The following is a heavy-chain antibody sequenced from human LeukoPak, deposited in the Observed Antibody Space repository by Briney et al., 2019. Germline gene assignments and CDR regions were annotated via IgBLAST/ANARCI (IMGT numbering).Heavy chain of an antibody. J-gene: IGHJ4*02. CDR1: GFTFSGSA. D-gene: IGHD4-17*01. CDR3: TIPAGAMTTVTTGDY. CDR2: IRSKAKSYAT. V-gene: IGHV3-73*01. Sequence: GGSLKLSCAASGFTFSGSAIHWVRQASGKGLEWVGRIRSKAKSYATEYTASVKGRFTISRDDSKNTAYLQMNSLKTEDTAMYYCTIPAGAMTTVTTGDYWGQGTLVTVSS.